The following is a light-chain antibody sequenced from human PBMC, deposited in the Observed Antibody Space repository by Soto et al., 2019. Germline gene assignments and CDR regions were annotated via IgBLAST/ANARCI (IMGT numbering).Light chain of an antibody. CDR3: CSYAGSYTYV. V-gene: IGLV2-11*01. CDR1: SSDVGGYNY. CDR2: DVS. Sequence: SVLTQPRSVSGSPGQSVTLSCPGTSSDVGGYNYVSWYQQHPGKAPKLMIYDVSKRPSGVPDRFSGSKSGNTASLTISGLQAEDEADYYCCSYAGSYTYVFGTGSKVTVL. J-gene: IGLJ1*01.